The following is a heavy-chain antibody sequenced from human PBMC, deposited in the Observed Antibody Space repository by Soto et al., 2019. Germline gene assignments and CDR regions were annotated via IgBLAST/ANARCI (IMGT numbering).Heavy chain of an antibody. CDR2: IYYSGST. V-gene: IGHV4-31*03. J-gene: IGHJ5*01. Sequence: TLSLTCTVSGGSISSGGYYWSWIRQHPGKGLEWIGYIYYSGSTYYNPSLKSRVTISVDTSKNQFSLKLSSVTAADTAVYYCARGGHVILTGYYPPPPNWFDSWGQGTRVTVAS. CDR1: GGSISSGGYY. CDR3: ARGGHVILTGYYPPPPNWFDS. D-gene: IGHD3-9*01.